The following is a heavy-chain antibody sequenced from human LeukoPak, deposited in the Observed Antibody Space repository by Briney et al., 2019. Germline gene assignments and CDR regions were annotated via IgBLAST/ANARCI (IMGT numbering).Heavy chain of an antibody. CDR3: ARRSFDY. J-gene: IGHJ4*02. V-gene: IGHV3-7*05. Sequence: GGSLRLSCAASGXTFSSSWMHWVRQAPGKGLEWVANIKQDGSEKYYVDSVRGRFTISRDNAKNSLYLQMNSLRAEDTAVYYCARRSFDYWGQGTLVTVSS. CDR2: IKQDGSEK. CDR1: GXTFSSSW.